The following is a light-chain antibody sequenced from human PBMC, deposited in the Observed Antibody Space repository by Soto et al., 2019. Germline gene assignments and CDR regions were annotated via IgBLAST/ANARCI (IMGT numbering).Light chain of an antibody. Sequence: DIQMTQSPSSRLASEEDRVTLPCRASKSISSYLNGNQQKPGKAPKLLIYAASSLQSGVPSRFSGSGSGTDFTLTISSLQPGDFATYYCQQNYNTPFTFGPGTKVDIK. V-gene: IGKV1-39*01. CDR3: QQNYNTPFT. J-gene: IGKJ3*01. CDR1: KSISSY. CDR2: AAS.